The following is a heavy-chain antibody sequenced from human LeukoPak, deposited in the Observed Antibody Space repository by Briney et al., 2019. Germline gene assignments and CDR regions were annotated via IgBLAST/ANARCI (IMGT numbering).Heavy chain of an antibody. J-gene: IGHJ4*01. Sequence: PSETLSLTCTVSGGSISGHYWGWIRQPPGKGLEWIGYVYYSGSTNYNPSLASRVTVSVATSRNQFSLKLTSVTAADTAVYYCARDLPGTSSFDYW. CDR1: GGSISGHY. V-gene: IGHV4-59*11. D-gene: IGHD2-2*01. CDR3: ARDLPGTSSFDY. CDR2: VYYSGST.